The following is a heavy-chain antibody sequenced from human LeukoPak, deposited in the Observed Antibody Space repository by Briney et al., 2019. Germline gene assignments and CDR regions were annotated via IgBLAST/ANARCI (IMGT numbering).Heavy chain of an antibody. CDR1: GSTFSSYA. CDR3: AKDRSCTNDICHGDFDY. Sequence: GGSLRLSCAASGSTFSSYAVSWVRQAPGKGLEWVSSISGSGGSTYSADSVKGRFTISRDNSKTTLYLQMNSLGAEDTALYYCAKDRSCTNDICHGDFDYWGQGTLVTVSS. V-gene: IGHV3-23*01. CDR2: ISGSGGST. D-gene: IGHD2-8*01. J-gene: IGHJ4*02.